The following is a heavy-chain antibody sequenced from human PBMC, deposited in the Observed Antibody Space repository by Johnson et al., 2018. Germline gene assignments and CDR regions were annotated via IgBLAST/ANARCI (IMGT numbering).Heavy chain of an antibody. CDR1: GFIFNNAW. V-gene: IGHV3-15*07. CDR3: IRYDFAAGEGY. Sequence: EVQLVESGGGLVKPGGSLRLSCAASGFIFNNAWMNWVRQAPGKGLEWVGRIKSKAAGGTTDYAAPVKGRFTISRDDSKNTVYLQMDSLKTEDTALYYCIRYDFAAGEGYWGHGTLVTVSS. CDR2: IKSKAAGGTT. D-gene: IGHD3-22*01. J-gene: IGHJ4*01.